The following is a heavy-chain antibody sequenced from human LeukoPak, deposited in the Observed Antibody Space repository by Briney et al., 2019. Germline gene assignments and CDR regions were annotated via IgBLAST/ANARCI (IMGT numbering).Heavy chain of an antibody. CDR2: IYYSGST. CDR1: GGSISSYY. D-gene: IGHD6-13*01. CDR3: ASPGGSSWSKVGAFDI. Sequence: SETLSLTCTVSGGSISSYYWSWIRQPPGKGLEWIGYIYYSGSTNYNPSLKSRVTISVDTSKNQFSLKLSSVTAADTAVYYCASPGGSSWSKVGAFDIWGQGTMVTVSS. J-gene: IGHJ3*02. V-gene: IGHV4-59*08.